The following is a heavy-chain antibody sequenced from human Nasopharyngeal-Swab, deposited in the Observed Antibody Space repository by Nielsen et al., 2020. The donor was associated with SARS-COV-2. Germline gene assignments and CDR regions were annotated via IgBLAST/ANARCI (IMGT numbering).Heavy chain of an antibody. CDR3: ASVEVGGDRAFDI. V-gene: IGHV1-69*04. CDR1: GGTFSGYA. J-gene: IGHJ3*02. D-gene: IGHD2-21*02. CDR2: IIPILGIA. Sequence: SVKVSCKASGGTFSGYAISWVRQAPGQGLEWMGRIIPILGIANYAQKFQGRVTITADKSTSTAYMELSSLRSEDTAVYYCASVEVGGDRAFDIWGQGTMVTVSS.